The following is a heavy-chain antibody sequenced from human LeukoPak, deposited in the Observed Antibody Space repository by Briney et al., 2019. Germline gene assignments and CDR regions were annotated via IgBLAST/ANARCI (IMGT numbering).Heavy chain of an antibody. CDR1: GFTFSSYE. D-gene: IGHD3-10*02. Sequence: PGGSLRLSCAASGFTFSSYEMNWVRQAPGKGLEWVSYISSSGSTIYYADSVKGRFTISRDNAKNSLYLQVNSLRAEDTAVYYCAELGITMIGGVWGKGTTVTIPS. CDR3: AELGITMIGGV. J-gene: IGHJ6*04. V-gene: IGHV3-48*03. CDR2: ISSSGSTI.